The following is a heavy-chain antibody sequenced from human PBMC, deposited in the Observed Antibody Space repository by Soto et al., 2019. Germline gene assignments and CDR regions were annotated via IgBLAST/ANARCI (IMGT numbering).Heavy chain of an antibody. J-gene: IGHJ4*01. V-gene: IGHV3-30*18. CDR3: AKGRFGVVNLSPFDQ. Sequence: PVGSLRLSCAASVFAFSSFGMHWVRDAPGKWLEWVAVISYDGSEESYAGSVKGRATVSRDNSKNTVYLQMNRLRGDDSAIYYCAKGRFGVVNLSPFDQWGQGILVSVSS. CDR1: VFAFSSFG. CDR2: ISYDGSEE. D-gene: IGHD3-16*01.